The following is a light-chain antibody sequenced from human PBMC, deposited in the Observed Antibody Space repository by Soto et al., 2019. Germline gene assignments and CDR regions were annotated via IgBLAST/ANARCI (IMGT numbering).Light chain of an antibody. V-gene: IGLV2-14*03. J-gene: IGLJ2*01. Sequence: QSALTQPASVSGSPGQSITISCTGTRSDIGAYNFVSWYQQHPGEVPKLILYDVNVRPSGVSNRFSGSKSGNTASLPISGLQADDEADDYCTSWTTSTTMIFGGGTKLTVL. CDR3: TSWTTSTTMI. CDR2: DVN. CDR1: RSDIGAYNF.